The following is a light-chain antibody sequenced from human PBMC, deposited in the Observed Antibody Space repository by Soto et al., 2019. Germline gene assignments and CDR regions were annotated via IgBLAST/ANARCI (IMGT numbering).Light chain of an antibody. J-gene: IGKJ1*01. V-gene: IGKV1-39*01. Sequence: DIQMTQSPSSLSASVGDRVTITCRAGQSIRSYLNWYQKKSGKAPKLLISGASSLQSRAPSRFSGSGSGTDFTLTISSLRPEDFATYYCQQSYNRLWKFGQGTKVDIK. CDR2: GAS. CDR1: QSIRSY. CDR3: QQSYNRLWK.